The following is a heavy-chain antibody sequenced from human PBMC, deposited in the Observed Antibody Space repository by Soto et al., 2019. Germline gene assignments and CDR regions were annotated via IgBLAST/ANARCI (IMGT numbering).Heavy chain of an antibody. CDR3: ARWGRDGYKGFDY. V-gene: IGHV4-34*01. Sequence: SETLSLTCAVYGGSFSGYYWSWIRQPPGKGLVWIGEINHSGSTNYNPSLKSRVTISVDTSKNQFSLKLSSVTAADTAVYYCARWGRDGYKGFDYWGQGTLVTVSS. CDR1: GGSFSGYY. CDR2: INHSGST. J-gene: IGHJ4*02. D-gene: IGHD5-12*01.